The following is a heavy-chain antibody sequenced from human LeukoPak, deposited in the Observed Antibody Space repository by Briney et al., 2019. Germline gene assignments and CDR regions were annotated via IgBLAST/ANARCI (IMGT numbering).Heavy chain of an antibody. D-gene: IGHD2-15*01. J-gene: IGHJ3*02. CDR1: GYTFTVYY. CDR3: AREGRGWAFDI. Sequence: GASVKVYCKASGYTFTVYYIHWGRHAPGQGLEGMGGINPNSGGTNYAQKVQVRLTMSRGTSISTAYMALSRLRSDDTAVYYCAREGRGWAFDIWGQGTMVTVS. CDR2: INPNSGGT. V-gene: IGHV1-2*02.